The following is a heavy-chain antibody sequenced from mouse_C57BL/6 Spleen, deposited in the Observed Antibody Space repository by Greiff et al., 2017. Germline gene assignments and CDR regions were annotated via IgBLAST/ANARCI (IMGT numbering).Heavy chain of an antibody. D-gene: IGHD2-1*01. Sequence: QVQLQQPGAELVMPGASVKLSCKASGYTFTSYWMHWVKQRPGQGLEWIGEIDPSDSYTNYNQKFKGKSTLTVDKSSSTAYMQLSSLTSEDSAVYYCAKGNYGNYGGAMDYWGQGTSVTVSS. CDR3: AKGNYGNYGGAMDY. V-gene: IGHV1-69*01. J-gene: IGHJ4*01. CDR2: IDPSDSYT. CDR1: GYTFTSYW.